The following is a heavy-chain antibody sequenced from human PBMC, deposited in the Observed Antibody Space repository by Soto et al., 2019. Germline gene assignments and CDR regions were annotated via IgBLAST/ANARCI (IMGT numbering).Heavy chain of an antibody. CDR3: AKATATGGGAFDI. V-gene: IGHV3-23*01. CDR1: GFTCSSYD. D-gene: IGHD2-8*02. CDR2: ILVGGST. Sequence: QSGGSLRLSCAASGFTCSSYDMSWVRQAPGKGLEWVSTILVGGSTHYPDSVKGRFTISRDNSKNTVFLQMNSLTAGDTAVYYCAKATATGGGAFDICGQGTVVTVSS. J-gene: IGHJ3*02.